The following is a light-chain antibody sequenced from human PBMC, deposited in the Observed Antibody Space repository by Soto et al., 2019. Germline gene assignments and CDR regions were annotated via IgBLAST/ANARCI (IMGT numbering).Light chain of an antibody. CDR2: DNN. Sequence: QSVLTQPPSVSAAPGQKVTISCSGSSSNIGNNYVSWYQQLPGTAPKLLIYDNNNRPSGIPDRFSGSKSGTSATLGITGLQTGDEADYYCRTWDSSLSAGVFGGGTKVPVL. V-gene: IGLV1-51*01. CDR1: SSNIGNNY. J-gene: IGLJ3*02. CDR3: RTWDSSLSAGV.